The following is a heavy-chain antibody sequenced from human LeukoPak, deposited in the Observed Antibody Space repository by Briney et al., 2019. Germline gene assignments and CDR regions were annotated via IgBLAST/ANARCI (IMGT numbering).Heavy chain of an antibody. CDR3: ARWKVEVERNAFDS. CDR1: GFTFRTYW. D-gene: IGHD1-1*01. Sequence: GGSLRLSCAASGFTFRTYWMSWIRQAPGNEPEWVADINQDGSEEYYLQSVQGRFTVSRDNAQNAVFLQMTYLRADDTAVYYCARWKVEVERNAFDSWGQGTVVTVSS. CDR2: INQDGSEE. V-gene: IGHV3-7*01. J-gene: IGHJ3*01.